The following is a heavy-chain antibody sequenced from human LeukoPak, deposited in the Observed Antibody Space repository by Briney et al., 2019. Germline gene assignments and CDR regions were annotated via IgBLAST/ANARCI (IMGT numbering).Heavy chain of an antibody. J-gene: IGHJ4*02. CDR1: GFSFSDNY. V-gene: IGHV3-11*06. CDR2: ISNSGSYT. D-gene: IGHD3-10*01. Sequence: PGGSLRLSCAASGFSFSDNYMSWIRQAPGKGLEWVSYISNSGSYTNYPDSVKGRFTISRDNAKNSLYLQMNSLRAEDTAVYYCARDLSPVVRASPMGYWGQGTLVTVSS. CDR3: ARDLSPVVRASPMGY.